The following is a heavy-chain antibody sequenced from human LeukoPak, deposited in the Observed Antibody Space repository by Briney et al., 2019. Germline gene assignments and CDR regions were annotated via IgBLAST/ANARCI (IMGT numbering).Heavy chain of an antibody. CDR1: GFTFSSYA. CDR3: ARAGEVAALDY. Sequence: GGSLRLSCAASGFTFSSYAMHWVRQAPGKGLEWVAVISYDGSNKYYADSVKGRFTISRDNSKNTLYLQMNSLRAEDTAVYYCARAGEVAALDYWGQGTLVTVSS. D-gene: IGHD6-19*01. J-gene: IGHJ4*02. V-gene: IGHV3-30-3*01. CDR2: ISYDGSNK.